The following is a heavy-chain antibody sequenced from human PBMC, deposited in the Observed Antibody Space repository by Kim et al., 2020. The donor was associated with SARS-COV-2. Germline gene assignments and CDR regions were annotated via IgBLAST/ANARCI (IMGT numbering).Heavy chain of an antibody. CDR3: AREGYYDSSGYGYY. J-gene: IGHJ4*02. V-gene: IGHV4-4*02. D-gene: IGHD3-22*01. Sequence: NPFLKRRGTISVDKSKNQFSLKLSSVTAADTAVYYCAREGYYDSSGYGYYWGQGTLVTVSS.